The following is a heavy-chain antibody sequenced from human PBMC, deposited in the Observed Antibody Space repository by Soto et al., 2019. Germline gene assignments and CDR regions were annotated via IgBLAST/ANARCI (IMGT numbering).Heavy chain of an antibody. V-gene: IGHV1-46*01. CDR2: INPNGGST. CDR3: ARGLAAGDY. J-gene: IGHJ4*02. CDR1: GYTFTNYY. D-gene: IGHD6-13*01. Sequence: QVQLVQSGAEVKKPGASVKLSCKASGYTFTNYYIHWVRQAPGQGLEWMAIINPNGGSTNYAQKFQGRVTLTRDTSASTVYMDLSSLKSEGTAVYYCARGLAAGDYWGQGTLVTVSS.